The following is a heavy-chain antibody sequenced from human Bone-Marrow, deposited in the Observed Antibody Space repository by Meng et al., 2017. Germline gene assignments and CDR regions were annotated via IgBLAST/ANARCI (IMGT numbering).Heavy chain of an antibody. D-gene: IGHD4-23*01. V-gene: IGHV4-34*01. CDR2: INHSGST. CDR3: ARVNGGPYYFDC. Sequence: QVQLQQWGAGLLKPSETLSLTCAVYGGSFSGYYWSWIRHPPGKGLEWIGEINHSGSTNYNPSLKSRVSISVDTPKNQFSLRLNSVTAADTAVYYCARVNGGPYYFDCWGQGTLVTVSS. J-gene: IGHJ4*02. CDR1: GGSFSGYY.